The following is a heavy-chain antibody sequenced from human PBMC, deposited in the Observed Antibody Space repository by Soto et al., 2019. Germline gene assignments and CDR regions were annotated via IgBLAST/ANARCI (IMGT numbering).Heavy chain of an antibody. V-gene: IGHV4-4*02. CDR2: ILHRGNT. D-gene: IGHD3-22*01. J-gene: IGHJ5*02. CDR3: ARAGDSSGYAVP. CDR1: GGSISSSYW. Sequence: QVQLQESGPGLVKPSGTLSLTCAVSGGSISSSYWWSWVRQPPGTGLEWIGEILHRGNTNYNPSLKSRVTISVDKSKNQFSLKLSSVTAADTAVYYCARAGDSSGYAVPWGQGTLVTVSS.